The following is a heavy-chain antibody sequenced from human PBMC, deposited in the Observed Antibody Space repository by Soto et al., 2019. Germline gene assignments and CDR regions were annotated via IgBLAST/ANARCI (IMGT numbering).Heavy chain of an antibody. CDR2: IYYSGST. Sequence: SETLSLTCTVSGGSISSYYWTWIRQPPGKVLEWIGYIYYSGSTNHNPSLKSRVTISVDTSKNQFSLKLSSVTAADTAVYYCARVNDFWTGYYSTNWFDPWGQGTLVTVSS. D-gene: IGHD3-3*01. J-gene: IGHJ5*02. V-gene: IGHV4-59*01. CDR1: GGSISSYY. CDR3: ARVNDFWTGYYSTNWFDP.